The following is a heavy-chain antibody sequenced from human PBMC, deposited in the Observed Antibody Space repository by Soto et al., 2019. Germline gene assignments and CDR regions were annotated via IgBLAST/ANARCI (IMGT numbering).Heavy chain of an antibody. Sequence: GXSVKASCKASGYTFTSYGISWVRQAPGQGLERMGWISAYNGNTNYAQKLQGRVTMTTDTSTSTAYMELRSLRSDDTAVYYCSRKYSSSYFYYYGMDVWGQGTTVTVSS. CDR2: ISAYNGNT. D-gene: IGHD6-6*01. CDR1: GYTFTSYG. J-gene: IGHJ6*02. V-gene: IGHV1-18*01. CDR3: SRKYSSSYFYYYGMDV.